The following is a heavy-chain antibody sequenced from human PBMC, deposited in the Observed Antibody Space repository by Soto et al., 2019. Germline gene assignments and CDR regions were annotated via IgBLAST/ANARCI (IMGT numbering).Heavy chain of an antibody. V-gene: IGHV1-69*13. CDR3: ARGSGAARPEPFDY. CDR1: GYTFTGYY. Sequence: AASVKVSCKASGYTFTGYYMHWVRQAPGQGLEWMGGIIPIFGTANYAQKFQGRVTITADESTSTAYMELSSLRSEDTAVYYCARGSGAARPEPFDYWGQGTLVTVSS. J-gene: IGHJ4*02. D-gene: IGHD6-6*01. CDR2: IIPIFGTA.